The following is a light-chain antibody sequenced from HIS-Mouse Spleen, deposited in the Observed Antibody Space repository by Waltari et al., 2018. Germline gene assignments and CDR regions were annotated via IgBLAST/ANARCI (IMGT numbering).Light chain of an antibody. CDR1: SSDVGGYNH. CDR3: SSYTSSSTYV. CDR2: DAS. V-gene: IGLV2-14*03. J-gene: IGLJ1*01. Sequence: QSALTQPASVSGSPGQSITISCTGTSSDVGGYNHVSWYQQNPGKAPKLMIYDASNRPSGVSNRFSGSKSGNTASLTISGLQAEDEADYYCSSYTSSSTYVFGTGTKVTVL.